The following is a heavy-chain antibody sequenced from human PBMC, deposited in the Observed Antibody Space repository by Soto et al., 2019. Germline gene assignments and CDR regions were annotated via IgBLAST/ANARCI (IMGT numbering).Heavy chain of an antibody. CDR2: IYHSGST. J-gene: IGHJ6*03. Sequence: SETLSLTCTGSGGSISSYYWSWIRQPPGKGLEWIGYIYHSGSTNYNPSLKSRVTISVDTSKNQFSLKLSSVTAADTAVYYCARVQISLRYYYYMDVWGKGTTVTVSS. D-gene: IGHD3-22*01. CDR1: GGSISSYY. V-gene: IGHV4-59*01. CDR3: ARVQISLRYYYYMDV.